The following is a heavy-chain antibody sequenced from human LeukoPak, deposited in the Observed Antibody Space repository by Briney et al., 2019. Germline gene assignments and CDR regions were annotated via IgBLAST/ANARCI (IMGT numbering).Heavy chain of an antibody. D-gene: IGHD3-3*01. CDR3: ARSSGYDFWSGYPNDY. V-gene: IGHV3-20*04. CDR2: INWNGGST. CDR1: GFTFDDYG. Sequence: GSLRLSCAASGFTFDDYGMSWVRQAPGKGLEWVSGINWNGGSTGYADSVKGRFTISRDNAKNSLYLQMNSLRAEDTALYYCARSSGYDFWSGYPNDYWGQGTLVTVSS. J-gene: IGHJ4*02.